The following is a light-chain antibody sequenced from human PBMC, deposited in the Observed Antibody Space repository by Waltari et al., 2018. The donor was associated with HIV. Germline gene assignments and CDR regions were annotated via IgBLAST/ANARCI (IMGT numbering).Light chain of an antibody. V-gene: IGLV10-54*04. J-gene: IGLJ2*01. CDR1: SNNVGNQG. Sequence: QAGLTQPPSVSKGMRQTATLTCTGNSNNVGNQGAAWLQQHQGHPPKLLSYRDNKRPSVISEGFPESRSGNTASLTITGVQPGDEAYYYCSTWDISLSAVVFGGGTTLTVL. CDR3: STWDISLSAVV. CDR2: RDN.